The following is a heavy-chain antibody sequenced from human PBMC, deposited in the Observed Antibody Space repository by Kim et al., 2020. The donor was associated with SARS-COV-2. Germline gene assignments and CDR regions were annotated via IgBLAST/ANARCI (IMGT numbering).Heavy chain of an antibody. V-gene: IGHV3-48*02. Sequence: GGSLRLSCAASGFTFSSYSMNWVRQAPGKGLEWVSYISSSSSTIYYADSVKGRFTISRDNAKNSLYLQMNSLRDEDTAVYYCARDGDGAGSYTSDGMDVWGEGTPVTVSS. CDR2: ISSSSSTI. CDR3: ARDGDGAGSYTSDGMDV. CDR1: GFTFSSYS. J-gene: IGHJ6*04. D-gene: IGHD3-10*01.